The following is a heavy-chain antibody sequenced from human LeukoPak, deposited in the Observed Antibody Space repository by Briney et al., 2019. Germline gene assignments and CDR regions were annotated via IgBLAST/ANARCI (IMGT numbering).Heavy chain of an antibody. CDR2: IFYSGST. J-gene: IGHJ3*02. Sequence: SETLSLTCTVSGGSISISSYYWGWIRQPPGKGLEWIGSIFYSGSTYYNPSLKSRVTISVDTSKNQFSLKLNSVAAADTAVFYCARLATYCAGDNCYLDAFDIWGQGTMVTVSP. CDR3: ARLATYCAGDNCYLDAFDI. CDR1: GGSISISSYY. D-gene: IGHD2-21*01. V-gene: IGHV4-39*01.